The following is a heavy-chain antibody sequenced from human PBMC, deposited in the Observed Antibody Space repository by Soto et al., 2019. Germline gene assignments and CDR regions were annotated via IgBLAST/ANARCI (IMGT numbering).Heavy chain of an antibody. V-gene: IGHV2-5*02. CDR1: GFSLSTNGVG. J-gene: IGHJ5*02. Sequence: SGPTLVNPTQALALTCTFSGFSLSTNGVGVGWIRQPPGKALEWLALIYWDDDKRYSPSLKSRLTITKDTSKNQVVLTMTNMEPVDTATYYCAHIVGAPNWFDPWGQGTLVTVSS. CDR2: IYWDDDK. CDR3: AHIVGAPNWFDP. D-gene: IGHD1-26*01.